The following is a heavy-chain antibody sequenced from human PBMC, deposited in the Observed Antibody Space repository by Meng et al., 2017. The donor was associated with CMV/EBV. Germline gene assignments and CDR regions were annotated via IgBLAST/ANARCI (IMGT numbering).Heavy chain of an antibody. CDR3: AGLSITIFGDPFKPAYYYCYGMDV. D-gene: IGHD3-3*01. V-gene: IGHV4-34*01. CDR1: GGSFSGYY. Sequence: SETLSPTCAAQGGSFSGYYWSWTRQPPGKGREWCGEINHSGSTNYNPSLKSRVTISVDTSKNQFSLKLSSVTAADTAVYYCAGLSITIFGDPFKPAYYYCYGMDVWGQGTTVTVSS. CDR2: INHSGST. J-gene: IGHJ6*02.